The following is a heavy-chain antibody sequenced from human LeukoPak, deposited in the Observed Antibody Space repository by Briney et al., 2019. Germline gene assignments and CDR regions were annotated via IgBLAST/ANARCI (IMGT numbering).Heavy chain of an antibody. J-gene: IGHJ4*02. CDR1: GFIFSRDS. D-gene: IGHD2-15*01. V-gene: IGHV3-48*01. CDR2: ISHDSGIR. Sequence: GGSLRLSCAASGFIFSRDSMNWVRQAPGKGLEWISYISHDSGIRYYADSVRGRFTISRDNARNSLYLQMHSLRAEDTAVYYCVRDNPRCCGVVPANIDDSWGQGTLVTVSA. CDR3: VRDNPRCCGVVPANIDDS.